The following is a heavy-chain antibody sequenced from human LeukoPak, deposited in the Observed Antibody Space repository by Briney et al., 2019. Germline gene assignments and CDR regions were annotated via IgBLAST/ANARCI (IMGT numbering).Heavy chain of an antibody. J-gene: IGHJ3*02. CDR3: ARNRGFGELFAFDI. CDR1: GFTVSSNY. Sequence: GGSLRLSCAASGFTVSSNYMSWVRQAPGKGLEWVSVIYSGGSTYYADSVKGRFTISRDNSKNTLYLQMNSLRAEDTAVYYCARNRGFGELFAFDIWGQGTMVTVSS. D-gene: IGHD3-10*01. V-gene: IGHV3-53*01. CDR2: IYSGGST.